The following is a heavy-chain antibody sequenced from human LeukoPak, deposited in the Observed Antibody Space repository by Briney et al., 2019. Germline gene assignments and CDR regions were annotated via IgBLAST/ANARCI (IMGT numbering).Heavy chain of an antibody. D-gene: IGHD5-18*01. CDR1: GFTFSNYW. CDR2: INSDGSST. Sequence: GGSLRLSCAASGFTFSNYWVHWVRQAPGKGLVWVSRINSDGSSTSYADSVKGRFTISRDNAKNTLYLQMNSLRAEDTAVYYCARGGYSNGPFHYWGREPWSPPPQ. CDR3: ARGGYSNGPFHY. J-gene: IGHJ4*02. V-gene: IGHV3-74*01.